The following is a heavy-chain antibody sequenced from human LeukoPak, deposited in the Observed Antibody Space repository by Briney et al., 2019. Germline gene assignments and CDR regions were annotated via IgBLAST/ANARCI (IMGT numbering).Heavy chain of an antibody. V-gene: IGHV3-48*01. J-gene: IGHJ6*03. Sequence: GGSLRLSCAASGFTFSSYSMKWVRQAPGKGLEWVSYISTGSSTIYYADSVKGRFTISRDSAKNSLYLQMNSLRAEDTAVYYCERSGIVGATMVYNYMDVWGKGTTVTVSS. CDR3: ERSGIVGATMVYNYMDV. CDR1: GFTFSSYS. D-gene: IGHD1-26*01. CDR2: ISTGSSTI.